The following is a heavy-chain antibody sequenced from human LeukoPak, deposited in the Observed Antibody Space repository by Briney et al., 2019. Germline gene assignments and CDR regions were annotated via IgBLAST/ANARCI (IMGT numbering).Heavy chain of an antibody. CDR2: IYHSGST. CDR1: GYSISSGYY. V-gene: IGHV4-38-2*02. Sequence: SETLSLTCAVSGYSISSGYYWGWIRQPPGKGLEWIGSIYHSGSTYYNPSLKSRVTISVDTSKNQFSLKLSSVTAADTAVYYCAREGGCSSASCYATFDYWGQGTLVTASS. D-gene: IGHD2-2*01. J-gene: IGHJ4*02. CDR3: AREGGCSSASCYATFDY.